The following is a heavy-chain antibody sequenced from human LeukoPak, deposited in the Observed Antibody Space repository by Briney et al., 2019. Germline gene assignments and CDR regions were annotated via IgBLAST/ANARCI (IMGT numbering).Heavy chain of an antibody. J-gene: IGHJ4*02. V-gene: IGHV3-21*04. D-gene: IGHD1-26*01. CDR3: ARDSLVGSTTPVFDY. CDR1: RFTFSTYS. CDR2: IDSTSTYI. Sequence: GSLRLSCAASRFTFSTYSMNWVRQAPGKGLEWVSSIDSTSTYIYYADSVKGRFTISRDNAKNSLCLQMDSLRAEDTAVYYCARDSLVGSTTPVFDYWGQGTLVTVSS.